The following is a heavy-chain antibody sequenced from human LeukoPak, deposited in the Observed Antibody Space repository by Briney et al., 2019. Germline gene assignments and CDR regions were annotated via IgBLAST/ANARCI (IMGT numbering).Heavy chain of an antibody. CDR2: ISWNSGSI. CDR1: GFTFDDYA. V-gene: IGHV3-9*01. Sequence: GGSLRLSCAASGFTFDDYAMHWVRQAPGKGLEWVSGISWNSGSIGYADSVKGRFTISRDNAKNSLYLQMNSLRAEDTALYYCAKASGIAAAGTGFDYWGQGTLVTVSS. J-gene: IGHJ4*02. D-gene: IGHD6-13*01. CDR3: AKASGIAAAGTGFDY.